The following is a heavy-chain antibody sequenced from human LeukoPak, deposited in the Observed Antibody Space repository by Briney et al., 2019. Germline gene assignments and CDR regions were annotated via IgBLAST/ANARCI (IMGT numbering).Heavy chain of an antibody. J-gene: IGHJ4*02. CDR2: MYYSGNT. V-gene: IGHV4-59*01. CDR3: ARGKYYFDY. Sequence: KSSETLSLTCTVSVDSISGYYWSWIRQPRGKGLEWIGYMYYSGNTNYNPSLKSRLTTSLDTSKNQFSLKLSSVTAADTAVYYCARGKYYFDYWGQGTLVTVSS. CDR1: VDSISGYY.